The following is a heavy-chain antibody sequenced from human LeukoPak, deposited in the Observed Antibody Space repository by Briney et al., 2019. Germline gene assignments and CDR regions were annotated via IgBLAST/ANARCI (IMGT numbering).Heavy chain of an antibody. CDR2: ISYDGSNK. CDR3: ARVEYSSSWFDY. V-gene: IGHV3-30-3*01. D-gene: IGHD6-13*01. Sequence: GGSLRLSCAASGFTFSSYAMHWVRQAPGKGLEWVAVISYDGSNKYYADSVKGRFTISRDNSKNTLYLQMNSLRAEDTAVYYCARVEYSSSWFDYWGQGTLVTVSS. CDR1: GFTFSSYA. J-gene: IGHJ4*02.